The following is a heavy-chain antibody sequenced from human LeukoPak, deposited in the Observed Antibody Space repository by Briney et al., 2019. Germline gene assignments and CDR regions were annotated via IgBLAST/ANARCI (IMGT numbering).Heavy chain of an antibody. V-gene: IGHV4-39*07. J-gene: IGHJ4*02. CDR1: GGSISSSSYY. Sequence: PSETLSLTCTVSGGSISSSSYYWGWIRQPPGKGLEWIGSIYYSGSTYYNPSLKSRVTISVDTSKNQFSLKLSSVTAADTAVYYCARDAAIFGARVYFDYWGQGTLVTVSS. D-gene: IGHD3-3*01. CDR3: ARDAAIFGARVYFDY. CDR2: IYYSGST.